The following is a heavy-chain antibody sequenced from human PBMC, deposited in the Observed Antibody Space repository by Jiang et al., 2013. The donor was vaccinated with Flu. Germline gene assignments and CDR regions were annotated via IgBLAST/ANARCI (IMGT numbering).Heavy chain of an antibody. Sequence: GLVWVSRINTDGSPLDYADSVKGRFTVSTDNAKNTMYLQMNSLRVEDTAVYYCARAGEYRFAYWGQGTLVTVSS. CDR3: ARAGEYRFAY. J-gene: IGHJ4*02. D-gene: IGHD4-17*01. CDR2: INTDGSPL. V-gene: IGHV3-74*01.